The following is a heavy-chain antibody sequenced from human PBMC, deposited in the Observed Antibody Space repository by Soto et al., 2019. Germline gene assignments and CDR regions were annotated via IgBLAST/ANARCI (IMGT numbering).Heavy chain of an antibody. D-gene: IGHD6-6*01. CDR1: GFTVSSNY. V-gene: IGHV3-53*01. J-gene: IGHJ6*02. CDR2: IYSGGST. CDR3: LRDVVIADRSLVV. Sequence: PGVSVRLSCAASGFTVSSNYMSWVRQAPGKGLEWVSVIYSGGSTYYADSVKGRFTISRDNSKNTLYLQMNSLRAEDTAVYYCLRDVVIADRSLVVPGPATTVTV.